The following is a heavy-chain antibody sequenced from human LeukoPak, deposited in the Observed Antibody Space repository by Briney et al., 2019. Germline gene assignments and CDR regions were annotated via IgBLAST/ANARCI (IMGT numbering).Heavy chain of an antibody. V-gene: IGHV4-59*01. CDR1: GGSISIYY. J-gene: IGHJ4*02. CDR2: IYYSGST. CDR3: ARGGPFWMASFDY. Sequence: PSETLSLIFTVSGGSISIYYWIWIRYPPGKRLHRIGYIYYSGSTIYSPSLKCLVTISVDTSKNLFSLMLRSLTAADTAVYYCARGGPFWMASFDYWGQGTLVTVFS. D-gene: IGHD3-3*01.